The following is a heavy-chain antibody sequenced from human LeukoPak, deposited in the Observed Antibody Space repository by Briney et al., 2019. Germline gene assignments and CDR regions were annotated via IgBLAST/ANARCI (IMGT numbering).Heavy chain of an antibody. CDR3: ARDLEI. CDR2: IKQDGSEK. J-gene: IGHJ3*02. CDR1: GFTFSSYG. Sequence: GGTLRLSCAASGFTFSSYGVSWVRQATGKGLEWVAIIKQDGSEKYYVNSVKGRFTISRDNAKNSLYLQLNILRAEDTAVYYCARDLEIWGQGTMVTVSS. V-gene: IGHV3-7*01.